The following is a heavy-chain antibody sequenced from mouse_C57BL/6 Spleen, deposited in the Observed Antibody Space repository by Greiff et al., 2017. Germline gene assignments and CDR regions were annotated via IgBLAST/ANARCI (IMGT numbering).Heavy chain of an antibody. V-gene: IGHV1-59*01. CDR1: GYTFTSYW. Sequence: VQLQQPGAELVRPGTSVKLSCKASGYTFTSYWMHWVKQRPGQGLEWIGVIDPSDSYTNYNQKFKGKATLTVDTSSSTAYMQLSSLTSEDSAVYYCARRRGYGNSYAMDYWGQGTSVTVSS. D-gene: IGHD2-10*02. J-gene: IGHJ4*01. CDR2: IDPSDSYT. CDR3: ARRRGYGNSYAMDY.